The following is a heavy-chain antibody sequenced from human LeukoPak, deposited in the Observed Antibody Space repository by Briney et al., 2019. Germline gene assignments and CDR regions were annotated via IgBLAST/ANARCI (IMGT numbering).Heavy chain of an antibody. CDR3: ARGLNRNDYGDYGY. CDR1: GGSLSSHY. Sequence: SETLSLTCTVSGGSLSSHYWTWIRQPPGKGLEWIGYIYYTGSTSYNPSLKSRVTISVQTSKNQFSLKLSSVTAADTAVYYCARGLNRNDYGDYGYWGQGALLTVSS. CDR2: IYYTGST. V-gene: IGHV4-59*11. D-gene: IGHD4-17*01. J-gene: IGHJ4*02.